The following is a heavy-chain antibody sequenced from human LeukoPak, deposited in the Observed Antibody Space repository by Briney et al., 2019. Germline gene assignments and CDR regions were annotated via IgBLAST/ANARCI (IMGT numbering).Heavy chain of an antibody. CDR1: GGSISSYY. J-gene: IGHJ4*02. CDR3: ARGYSYGRGH. V-gene: IGHV4-4*07. D-gene: IGHD5-18*01. Sequence: SETLSLTCSVSGGSISSYYWSWIRRPAGKGLEWIGRIYTSGSTNYNPSLKSRVTLSVDTSKNQFSLKLSSATAADTAVYYCARGYSYGRGHWGQGTLVTVSS. CDR2: IYTSGST.